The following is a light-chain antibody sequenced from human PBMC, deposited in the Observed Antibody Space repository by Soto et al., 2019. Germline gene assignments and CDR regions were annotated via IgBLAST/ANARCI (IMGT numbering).Light chain of an antibody. J-gene: IGKJ2*01. CDR1: QSVSSSF. CDR3: QQYGSSPPAT. Sequence: EIVLTQSPGTLSLSPGERATLSCRASQSVSSSFLAWYQQRPGQAPRLLVYGASSRATDIPDRFSGSGSGTDVTLTISRPEPEDFAVYYGQQYGSSPPATISQGTKLVSK. V-gene: IGKV3-20*01. CDR2: GAS.